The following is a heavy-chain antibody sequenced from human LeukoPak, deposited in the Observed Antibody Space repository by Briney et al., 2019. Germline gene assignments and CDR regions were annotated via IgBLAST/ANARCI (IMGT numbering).Heavy chain of an antibody. V-gene: IGHV3-74*01. J-gene: IGHJ4*02. CDR2: INSDGSST. CDR1: GFTFSNYW. CDR3: ARDDSSARANY. D-gene: IGHD3-22*01. Sequence: AGGSLRLSCAASGFTFSNYWMHWVRQAPGKGLVWVSLINSDGSSTVYADSLKGRFTISRDNAKNTLYLQMNSLRAEDTAVYYCARDDSSARANYWGQGTLVTVSS.